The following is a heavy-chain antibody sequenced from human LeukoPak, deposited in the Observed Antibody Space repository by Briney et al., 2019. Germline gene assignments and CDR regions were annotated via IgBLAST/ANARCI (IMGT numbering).Heavy chain of an antibody. V-gene: IGHV1-46*01. J-gene: IGHJ5*02. Sequence: ASVKVSCKASGYTFTNYYMHWVRQAPGQGLEWMGIINPSGGITNYAQKFQGRVTMTRDMSTSTVYMELSSLRSEDTAVYYCAAGSGQQLYNWFDPWGQGTLVTVSS. D-gene: IGHD6-13*01. CDR2: INPSGGIT. CDR3: AAGSGQQLYNWFDP. CDR1: GYTFTNYY.